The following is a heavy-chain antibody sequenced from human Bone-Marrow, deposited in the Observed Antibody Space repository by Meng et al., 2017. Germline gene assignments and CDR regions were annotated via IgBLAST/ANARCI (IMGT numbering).Heavy chain of an antibody. D-gene: IGHD3-22*01. J-gene: IGHJ6*02. CDR3: ARNYDSSGYYLPYYYGMDV. Sequence: GESLKISCAASGFTFSSYSMNWVRQAPGKGLEWVSYISSSGSTIYYADSVKGRFTISRDNAKNSLYLQMNSLRAEDTAVYYCARNYDSSGYYLPYYYGMDVWGQGTTVTVSS. CDR2: ISSSGSTI. CDR1: GFTFSSYS. V-gene: IGHV3-48*04.